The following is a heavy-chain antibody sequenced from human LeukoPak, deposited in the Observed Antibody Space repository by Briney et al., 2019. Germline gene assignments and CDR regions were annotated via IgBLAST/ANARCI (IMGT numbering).Heavy chain of an antibody. V-gene: IGHV4-34*01. CDR1: GGSFSGYY. D-gene: IGHD3-22*01. CDR2: INHSGST. CDR3: AREDYYDSSGYYNHFDY. Sequence: SETLSLTCAVYGGSFSGYYWSWIRQPPGKGLEWIGEINHSGSTNYNPSLKSRVTISVDTSKNQFSLKLSSVTAADTAVYYCAREDYYDSSGYYNHFDYWGQGTLVTVSS. J-gene: IGHJ4*02.